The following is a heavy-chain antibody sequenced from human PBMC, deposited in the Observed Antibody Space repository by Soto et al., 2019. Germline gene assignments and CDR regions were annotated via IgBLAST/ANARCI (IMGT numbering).Heavy chain of an antibody. J-gene: IGHJ4*02. CDR1: GGSISSYY. Sequence: PSETLSLTCTVSGGSISSYYWSWIRQPPGKGLEWIGYIYYSGSTNYNPSLKSRVTISVDTSKNQFSLKLSSVTAADTAVYYCARPDILTGDGLEWGQGTLVTVSS. V-gene: IGHV4-59*01. CDR3: ARPDILTGDGLE. D-gene: IGHD3-9*01. CDR2: IYYSGST.